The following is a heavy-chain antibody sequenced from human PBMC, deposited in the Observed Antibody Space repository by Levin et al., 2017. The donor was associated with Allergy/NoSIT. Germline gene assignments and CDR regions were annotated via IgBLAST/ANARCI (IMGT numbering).Heavy chain of an antibody. V-gene: IGHV3-11*01. CDR1: GFIFSDYH. J-gene: IGHJ5*02. CDR3: ARLWFGELLSGWFDP. D-gene: IGHD3-10*01. Sequence: LSLTCAASGFIFSDYHMSWIRQAPGKGLEWVSYISSSGTSKNYADSVKGRFSISRDNAKNSLYLQMTSLRAEDTAVYFCARLWFGELLSGWFDPWGQGTLVTVSS. CDR2: ISSSGTSK.